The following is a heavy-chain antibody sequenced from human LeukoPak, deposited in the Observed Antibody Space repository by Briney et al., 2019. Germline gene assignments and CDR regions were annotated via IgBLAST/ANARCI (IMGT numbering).Heavy chain of an antibody. J-gene: IGHJ4*02. CDR2: ISSSSSYI. V-gene: IGHV3-21*01. CDR1: GFTFSSYS. CDR3: AKDGRSYSSGWPPFEY. Sequence: GGSLRLSCAASGFTFSSYSMNWVRQAPGKGLEWVSSISSSSSYIYYADSVKGRFTISRDNAKNSLYLQMNSLRAEDTAVYYCAKDGRSYSSGWPPFEYWGQGTLVTVSS. D-gene: IGHD6-19*01.